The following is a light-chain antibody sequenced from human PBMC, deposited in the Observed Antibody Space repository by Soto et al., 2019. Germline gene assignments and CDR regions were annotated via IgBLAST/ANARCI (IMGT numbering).Light chain of an antibody. CDR2: GAT. V-gene: IGKV3-15*01. CDR1: QSVSNN. Sequence: EIVMTQSPATLSVSPGERVTLSCRASQSVSNNLAWYQQKPGQAPRLLIYGATATATGIPARFSGSGSGTEFTLTISNLQSEDFAVYYCQQHNDWPLTFGGGTKVEIK. J-gene: IGKJ4*01. CDR3: QQHNDWPLT.